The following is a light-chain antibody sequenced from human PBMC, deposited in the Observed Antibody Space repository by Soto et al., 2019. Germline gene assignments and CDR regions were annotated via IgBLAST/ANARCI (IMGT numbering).Light chain of an antibody. J-gene: IGKJ1*01. CDR3: QQYGNSPSA. CDR2: SAS. Sequence: EVVLTQSPDTLSLSPGERATLSCRASQSVSASRLAWYQQKRGQAPRLLIWSASRRTTGTPDRFSGSGSGTDFTLTISRLEPEDFAVYYCQQYGNSPSAVGQGTKVDIK. CDR1: QSVSASR. V-gene: IGKV3-20*01.